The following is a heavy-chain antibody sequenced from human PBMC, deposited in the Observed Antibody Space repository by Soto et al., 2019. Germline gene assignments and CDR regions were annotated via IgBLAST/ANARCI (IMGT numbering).Heavy chain of an antibody. CDR1: GYSFTTYG. J-gene: IGHJ6*02. V-gene: IGHV1-18*01. Sequence: QVQLVQSGGEVKTPGASVKVSCKTSGYSFTTYGISWVRQAPGQGLEWMGWISAYNGNTNYAQKLQGRVTMTTDTSTSTAYMELRSLRSDDTAVYYCAREGPAPYYYYGMDVWGQGSTVTVSS. CDR2: ISAYNGNT. CDR3: AREGPAPYYYYGMDV.